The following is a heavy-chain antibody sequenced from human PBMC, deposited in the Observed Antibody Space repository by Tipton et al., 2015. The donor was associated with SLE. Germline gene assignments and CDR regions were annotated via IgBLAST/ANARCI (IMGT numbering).Heavy chain of an antibody. D-gene: IGHD2-15*01. V-gene: IGHV4-59*08. CDR3: ARTSQGCLDY. CDR1: GGSISSYY. Sequence: LRPSCTVSGGSISSYYWSWIRQPPGKGLEWIGYIYYSGSTNYNPSLKSRVTISVDTSKNQFSLKLSSVTAADTAVYYCARTSQGCLDYWGQGTLVTVSS. CDR2: IYYSGST. J-gene: IGHJ4*02.